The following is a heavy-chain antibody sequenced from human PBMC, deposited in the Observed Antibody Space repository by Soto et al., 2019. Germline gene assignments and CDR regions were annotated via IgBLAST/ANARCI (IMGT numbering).Heavy chain of an antibody. CDR3: AREMATMKFDY. CDR2: THYSGSA. J-gene: IGHJ4*02. V-gene: IGHV4-30-4*01. Sequence: SETLSLTCTVSGGSISSGDYHWTWIRQPPGKGLEWIGYTHYSGSAYYNPSLKSRVTISVDTSKKQFSLRLSSVTAADTAVYYCAREMATMKFDYWGQGALVTVSS. CDR1: GGSISSGDYH.